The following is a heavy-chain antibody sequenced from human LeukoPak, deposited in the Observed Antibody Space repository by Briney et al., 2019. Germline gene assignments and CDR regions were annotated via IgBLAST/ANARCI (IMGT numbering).Heavy chain of an antibody. D-gene: IGHD3-3*01. CDR2: ISYDGNAK. CDR3: ARKSPYDSLNWFDP. J-gene: IGHJ5*02. Sequence: GGSLRLSCSASGFTFSSCGMHWVRQAPGMGLEWVAMISYDGNAKYYADSVRGRFAISRDNSKNTLYLQMNSLRAEDTAVYYCARKSPYDSLNWFDPWGQGTLVTVSS. CDR1: GFTFSSCG. V-gene: IGHV3-30*03.